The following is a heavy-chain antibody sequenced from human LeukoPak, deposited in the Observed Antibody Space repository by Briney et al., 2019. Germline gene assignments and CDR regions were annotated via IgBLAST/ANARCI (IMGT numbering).Heavy chain of an antibody. CDR3: ARGIQPPKYYGSGSDTFDI. CDR1: GFTFSSYA. CDR2: VSKDGNTK. D-gene: IGHD3-10*01. Sequence: GRSLRLSCAASGFTFSSYAMHWVRQAPGKGLEWVAVVSKDGNTKYYADSVKGRFTISRDNSKNTLYLQMNSLRAEDTSVYYCARGIQPPKYYGSGSDTFDIWGQGTMVTVSS. V-gene: IGHV3-30*04. J-gene: IGHJ3*02.